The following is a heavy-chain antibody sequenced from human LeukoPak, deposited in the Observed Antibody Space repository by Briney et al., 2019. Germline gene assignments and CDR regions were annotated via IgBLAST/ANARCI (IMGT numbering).Heavy chain of an antibody. CDR3: ARVLDVDTAVFHYYFDF. CDR2: IYPADSDT. V-gene: IGHV5-51*01. J-gene: IGHJ4*02. CDR1: EYSFNTYW. Sequence: GESLKISCQGSEYSFNTYWVGWVRQMPGKGLEWMGIIYPADSDTRYSPSFQGHVTISAAKSINTAYLQWRTLKASDSAIYYCARVLDVDTAVFHYYFDFWGQGTLVTVSS. D-gene: IGHD5-18*01.